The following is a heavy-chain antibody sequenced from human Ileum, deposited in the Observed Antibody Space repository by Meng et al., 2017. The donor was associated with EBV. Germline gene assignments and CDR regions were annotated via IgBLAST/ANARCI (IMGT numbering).Heavy chain of an antibody. CDR2: IYNSGST. CDR3: ARGQKGYFDL. CDR1: CGSISSSNYY. V-gene: IGHV4-30-4*01. J-gene: IGHJ2*01. Sequence: VQWVESRPGRAKTSHTPFPACSGSCGSISSSNYYWSLSRQPPGKGLEWRGDIYNSGSTYYNPSIKSRITISVDTSKNQFSLKLSSATAADSAVYYCARGQKGYFDLWGRGTLVTVSS.